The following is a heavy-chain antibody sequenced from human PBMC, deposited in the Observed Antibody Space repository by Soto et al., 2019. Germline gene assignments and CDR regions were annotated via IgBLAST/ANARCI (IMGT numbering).Heavy chain of an antibody. CDR1: GGTFSSYT. V-gene: IGHV1-69*02. Sequence: QVQLVQSGAEVKKPGSSVKVSCKASGGTFSSYTISWVRQAPGQGLEWMGRIIPILGIANYAQKFQGRVTITADKSTRTAYMGLSSLRSEDTAVYYCARGGYCSGGSCYDNAAFDIWGQGTMVTVSS. CDR2: IIPILGIA. CDR3: ARGGYCSGGSCYDNAAFDI. D-gene: IGHD2-15*01. J-gene: IGHJ3*02.